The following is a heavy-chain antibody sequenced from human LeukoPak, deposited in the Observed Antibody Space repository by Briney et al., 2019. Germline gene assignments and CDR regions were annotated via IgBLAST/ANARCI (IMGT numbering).Heavy chain of an antibody. Sequence: GGSLTLSCAASGIVFSNTAMNWARQSPGGGLEWVSAISGGGERTFYADSVKGRFTISRDNSKNMVYLQMNSLRADDTAIYYCGKDGGQYSRGPEFDPRGQGALVTVSS. J-gene: IGHJ5*02. CDR2: ISGGGERT. CDR1: GIVFSNTA. V-gene: IGHV3-23*01. CDR3: GKDGGQYSRGPEFDP. D-gene: IGHD6-19*01.